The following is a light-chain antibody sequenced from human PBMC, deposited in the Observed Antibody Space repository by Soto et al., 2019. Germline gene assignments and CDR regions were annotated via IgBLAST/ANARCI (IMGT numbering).Light chain of an antibody. J-gene: IGKJ5*01. CDR1: HNIERW. Sequence: DIQMTQSSCSLSASVCDRVTITCRASHNIERWMAWYQKKXGKDPNXXIHTASTLQTGVPSRFSGSGSGTEFNLTISRLQTEDFATYYCQQRHSYTITFGQGTRLEI. V-gene: IGKV1-9*01. CDR2: TAS. CDR3: QQRHSYTIT.